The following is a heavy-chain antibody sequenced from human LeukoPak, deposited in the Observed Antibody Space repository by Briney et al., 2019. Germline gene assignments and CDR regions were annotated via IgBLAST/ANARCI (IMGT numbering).Heavy chain of an antibody. CDR1: GGSISSYY. CDR3: ARLPLSGSYYNYYFDN. CDR2: IYSSGST. D-gene: IGHD3-10*01. J-gene: IGHJ4*02. V-gene: IGHV4-59*08. Sequence: SETLSLTCTVSGGSISSYYWSWIRQPPGKGLEWIGYIYSSGSTNYNPSLKSRVTISVDTSKNQFSLRLSSVTAADTAVFYCARLPLSGSYYNYYFDNWGQGTLVTVSS.